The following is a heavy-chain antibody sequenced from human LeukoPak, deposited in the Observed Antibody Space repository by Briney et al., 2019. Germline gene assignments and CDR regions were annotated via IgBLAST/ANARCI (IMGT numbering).Heavy chain of an antibody. D-gene: IGHD3-16*01. CDR1: GGSISSYY. CDR3: ARETSQKGAHYMDV. Sequence: PSETLSLTCTVSGGSISSYYWSWLRQPPGKGLKWIGYIYYSGYTTYSPSLRSRVTISVDTSKNQFSLKLSSVTAADTAVYYCARETSQKGAHYMDVWGKGTTITISS. V-gene: IGHV4-59*01. CDR2: IYYSGYT. J-gene: IGHJ6*03.